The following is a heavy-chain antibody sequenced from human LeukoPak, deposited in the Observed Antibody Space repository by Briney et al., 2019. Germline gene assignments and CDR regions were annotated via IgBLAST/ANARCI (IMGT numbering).Heavy chain of an antibody. D-gene: IGHD3-16*01. CDR1: ADSISTSNYY. V-gene: IGHV4-39*01. J-gene: IGHJ3*02. Sequence: SETLSLTCTVSADSISTSNYYWGWIRQPPGKGLEWIGSVYYTGRTYDNPSLKSRVTISVDTSKNQFSLKLNSVTAADTAAYYCATTPHYEGGGFDIWGQGTMVTVSS. CDR2: VYYTGRT. CDR3: ATTPHYEGGGFDI.